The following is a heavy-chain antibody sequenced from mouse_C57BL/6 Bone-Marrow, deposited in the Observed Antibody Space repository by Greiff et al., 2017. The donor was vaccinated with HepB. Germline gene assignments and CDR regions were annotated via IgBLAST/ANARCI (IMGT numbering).Heavy chain of an antibody. Sequence: EVQVVESGPELVKPGASVKISCKASGYSFTGYYMNWVKQSPEKSLEWIGEINPSTGGTTYNQKFKAKATLTVDKSSSTAYMQLKSLTSEDSAVYYCATRDYFDYWGQGTTLTVSS. D-gene: IGHD3-3*01. CDR1: GYSFTGYY. CDR3: ATRDYFDY. V-gene: IGHV1-42*01. J-gene: IGHJ2*01. CDR2: INPSTGGT.